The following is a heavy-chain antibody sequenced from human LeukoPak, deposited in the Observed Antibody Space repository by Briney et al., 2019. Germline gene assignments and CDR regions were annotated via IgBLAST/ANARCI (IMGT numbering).Heavy chain of an antibody. D-gene: IGHD5-18*01. CDR3: ARDSFPGGYSYGDDY. CDR2: INPNSGGT. Sequence: ASVKVSCKASGYTFTGYYMHWVRQAPGQGLEGMGWINPNSGGTNYAQKFQGRVTMTRDTSISTAYMELSRLRSDDTAVYYCARDSFPGGYSYGDDYWGQGTLVTVSS. V-gene: IGHV1-2*02. J-gene: IGHJ4*02. CDR1: GYTFTGYY.